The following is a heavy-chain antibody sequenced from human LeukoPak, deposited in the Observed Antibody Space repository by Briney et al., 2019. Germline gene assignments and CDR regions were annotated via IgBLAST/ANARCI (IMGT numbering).Heavy chain of an antibody. Sequence: PSGTLSLTCAVYGGSFSDYYWSWIRQPPGKGLEWIGEINHSGTTNYSPSLKSRVSISVDTSKNQFSLKLNSVTAADAAMYYCASHYSSGSYRYTGSFDSWGQGSLDNVSS. CDR3: ASHYSSGSYRYTGSFDS. V-gene: IGHV4-34*01. CDR2: INHSGTT. CDR1: GGSFSDYY. J-gene: IGHJ4*02. D-gene: IGHD3-16*02.